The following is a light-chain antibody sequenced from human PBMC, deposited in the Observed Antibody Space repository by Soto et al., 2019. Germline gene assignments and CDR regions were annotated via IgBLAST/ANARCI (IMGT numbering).Light chain of an antibody. V-gene: IGKV3-15*01. CDR1: QGVGST. J-gene: IGKJ4*02. CDR2: DAS. Sequence: ELLFTQSPATLSLSPGERDTLSCMASQGVGSTLAWYQQEPGRAPRLLIYDASTRATGIPARFSGAGSGTEFTLPISSLQSEDFAVYCCQHYLTWLLTFGGGTKVDIK. CDR3: QHYLTWLLT.